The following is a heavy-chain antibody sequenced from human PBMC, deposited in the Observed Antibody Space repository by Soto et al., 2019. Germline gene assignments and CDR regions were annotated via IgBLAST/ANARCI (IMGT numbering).Heavy chain of an antibody. CDR3: ASRSSGWYFDY. CDR2: ISGSGGST. V-gene: IGHV3-23*01. CDR1: GFTFSSCA. D-gene: IGHD6-19*01. Sequence: PGGSLRLSCAASGFTFSSCAMNWVRQAPGKGLEWVSVISGSGGSTYYADSVKGRFTISRDNSKNTLYLQMISLRAEDAAVYYCASRSSGWYFDYWGQGTQVTVSS. J-gene: IGHJ4*02.